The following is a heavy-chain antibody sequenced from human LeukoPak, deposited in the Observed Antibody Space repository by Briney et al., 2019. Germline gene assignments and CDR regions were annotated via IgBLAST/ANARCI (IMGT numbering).Heavy chain of an antibody. CDR1: GGPISSGGYY. Sequence: SETLSLTCTVSGGPISSGGYYWSWIRQPPGKGLEWIGYIYHSGSTYYNPSLKSRVTISVDRPNNQFSLKLSSVTAADTAVYYCAKPAVAGTFYFDYWGQGTLVTVSS. CDR2: IYHSGST. CDR3: AKPAVAGTFYFDY. D-gene: IGHD6-19*01. V-gene: IGHV4-30-2*01. J-gene: IGHJ4*02.